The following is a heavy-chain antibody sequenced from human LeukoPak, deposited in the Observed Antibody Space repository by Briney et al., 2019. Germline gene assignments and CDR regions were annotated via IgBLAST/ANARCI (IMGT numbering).Heavy chain of an antibody. Sequence: PGGSLRLSCAASGFTFSDYYMSWIRQAPGKGLEWVSYISSSGSTIYYADSVKGRFTISRDNAKNSLYLQMNSLRAEDTAVYYCARECRRSVVCIAAALSSDGMDVWGQGTTVTVSS. CDR1: GFTFSDYY. D-gene: IGHD6-13*01. CDR3: ARECRRSVVCIAAALSSDGMDV. J-gene: IGHJ6*02. CDR2: ISSSGSTI. V-gene: IGHV3-11*01.